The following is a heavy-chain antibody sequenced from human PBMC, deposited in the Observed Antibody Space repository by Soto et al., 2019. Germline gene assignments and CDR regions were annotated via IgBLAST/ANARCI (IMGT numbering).Heavy chain of an antibody. D-gene: IGHD6-6*01. CDR1: GGSISSSSYS. CDR3: ARHRARNWFDP. J-gene: IGHJ5*02. V-gene: IGHV4-39*01. CDR2: IYYTGST. Sequence: QLQLQESGPGLVKPSETLSLTCIVSGGSISSSSYSWGWIRQPPGKGLEWIGSIYYTGSTYYNPALKSRVTISVDTSKNQFSLKLSSVTAADTAVFYWARHRARNWFDPWGQGTLVTVSS.